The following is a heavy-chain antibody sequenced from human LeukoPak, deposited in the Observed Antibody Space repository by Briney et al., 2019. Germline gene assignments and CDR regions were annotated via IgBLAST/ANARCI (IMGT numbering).Heavy chain of an antibody. CDR2: IKRDGSQK. CDR1: GFSFSSNW. D-gene: IGHD1-1*01. Sequence: GGSLRLSCAAPGFSFSSNWMGWVRQAPGKGLEWVAHIKRDGSQKYYLDSVKGRFTISRDNAKNSLYLQMNSLRVEGTAVYYCARLGLEVGGPNWFDPWGQGTLVTVSP. J-gene: IGHJ5*02. V-gene: IGHV3-7*01. CDR3: ARLGLEVGGPNWFDP.